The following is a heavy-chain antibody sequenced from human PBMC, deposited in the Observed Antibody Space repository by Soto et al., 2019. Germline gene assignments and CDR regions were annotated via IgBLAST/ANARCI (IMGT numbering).Heavy chain of an antibody. CDR1: GYTFTSYG. D-gene: IGHD3-3*01. V-gene: IGHV1-8*02. CDR3: ARGLRYDFWSGYYMYNWFDP. CDR2: MNPNSGNT. J-gene: IGHJ5*02. Sequence: ASVKVSCKASGYTFTSYGISWVRQAPGQGLEWMGWMNPNSGNTGYAQKFQGRVTMTRNTSISTAYMELSSLRSEDTAVYYCARGLRYDFWSGYYMYNWFDPWGQGTLVTVSS.